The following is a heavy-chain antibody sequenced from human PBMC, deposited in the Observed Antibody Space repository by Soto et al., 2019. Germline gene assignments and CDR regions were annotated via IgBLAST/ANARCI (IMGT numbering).Heavy chain of an antibody. D-gene: IGHD2-15*01. J-gene: IGHJ5*02. CDR1: GGTFSSYT. CDR3: ARDCSGGCCYPVNWFDP. Sequence: QVQLVQSGAEVRKPGSSVKVSCKASGGTFSSYTISWVRQAPGQGLEWMGRIIPILGIANYAQKFQGRVTITADKSSSTAYMELSRLRSEDTAVYYCARDCSGGCCYPVNWFDPWGQGTLVTVSS. CDR2: IIPILGIA. V-gene: IGHV1-69*08.